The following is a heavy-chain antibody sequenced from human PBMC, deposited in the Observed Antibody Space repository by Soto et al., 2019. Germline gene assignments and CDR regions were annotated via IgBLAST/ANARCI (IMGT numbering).Heavy chain of an antibody. CDR2: INHSGST. CDR1: GGSFSGYY. D-gene: IGHD6-13*01. J-gene: IGHJ4*02. Sequence: TLSLTCAVYGGSFSGYYWSWIRQPPGKGLEWIGEINHSGSTNYNPPLKSRVTISVDTSKNQFSLKLSSVAAADTAVYYCVAIAAAGTIFDYWGQGTLVTVSS. CDR3: VAIAAAGTIFDY. V-gene: IGHV4-34*01.